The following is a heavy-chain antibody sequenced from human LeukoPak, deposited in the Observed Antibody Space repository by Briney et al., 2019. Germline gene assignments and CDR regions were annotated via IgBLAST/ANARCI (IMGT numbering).Heavy chain of an antibody. J-gene: IGHJ1*01. CDR3: ARHGTAAGPFHH. V-gene: IGHV4-59*08. Sequence: SETLSLTCTVSGDSISTYYWSWIRQPPGKGLEWIGDVHNRGTTNFNSSLKSRVNMSVDVSKNQISLKLNSVAAADTAVYYCARHGTAAGPFHHWGQGTPVTVSS. CDR2: VHNRGTT. CDR1: GDSISTYY. D-gene: IGHD2-21*02.